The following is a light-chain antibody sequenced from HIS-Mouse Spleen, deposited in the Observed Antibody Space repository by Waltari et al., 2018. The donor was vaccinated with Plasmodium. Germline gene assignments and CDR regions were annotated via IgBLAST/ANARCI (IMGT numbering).Light chain of an antibody. Sequence: SYELTQPSSVSVSPGQTARITRSGDVLAKKKYARWFQQKPGQAPVLVIYKDSERPSGMPERFSGASSGTTVTVTISGAQVEDEADYYCYSAADNNRVFGGGTKLTVL. J-gene: IGLJ3*02. CDR3: YSAADNNRV. CDR1: VLAKKKY. CDR2: KDS. V-gene: IGLV3-27*01.